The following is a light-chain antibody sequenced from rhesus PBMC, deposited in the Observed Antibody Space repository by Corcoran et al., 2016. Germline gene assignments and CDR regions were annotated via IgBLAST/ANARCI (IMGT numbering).Light chain of an antibody. V-gene: IGKV3-10*01. J-gene: IGKJ2*01. CDR1: QSVSSY. CDR2: GAS. CDR3: YQHSSGYS. Sequence: QVILTQSPATLSLSPGERATLSCRASQSVSSYLAWYQQKPGQAPRLLIYGASSRATGIPDRFSGSGSGTDFPLTFSSLEPEDVGVYHCYQHSSGYSFGQGTKVEIK.